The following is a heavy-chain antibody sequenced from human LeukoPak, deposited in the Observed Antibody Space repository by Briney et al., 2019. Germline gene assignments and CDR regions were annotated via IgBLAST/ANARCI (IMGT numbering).Heavy chain of an antibody. Sequence: GGSLGLSCAGPGFSFSSYGMHWVRQAPGKGLEWMAFIRSDGSNKYYADSVKGRFTISRDNSKNALYLQMNSLRAEDTAVYYCARILDSAWGELGYWGQGTLVTVSS. CDR2: IRSDGSNK. J-gene: IGHJ4*02. D-gene: IGHD6-19*01. CDR3: ARILDSAWGELGY. CDR1: GFSFSSYG. V-gene: IGHV3-30*02.